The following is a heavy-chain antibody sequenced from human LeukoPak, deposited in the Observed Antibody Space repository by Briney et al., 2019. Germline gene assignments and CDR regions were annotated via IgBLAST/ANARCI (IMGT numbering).Heavy chain of an antibody. CDR3: ARGYYDFWSGYTNAFDI. D-gene: IGHD3-3*01. CDR1: GGSISSGSYY. J-gene: IGHJ3*02. Sequence: SQTLSLTCTVSGGSISSGSYYWSWIRQPAGKGLEWIGRIYTSGSTNYNPSLKSRVTISVDTSKNQFSLKLSSVTAADTAVYYCARGYYDFWSGYTNAFDIWGQGTMVTVSS. V-gene: IGHV4-61*02. CDR2: IYTSGST.